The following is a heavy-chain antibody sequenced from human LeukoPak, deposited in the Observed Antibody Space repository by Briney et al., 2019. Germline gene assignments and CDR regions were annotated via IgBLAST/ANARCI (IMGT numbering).Heavy chain of an antibody. J-gene: IGHJ4*02. CDR1: GGSISSNS. CDR3: ARKEPATANFDY. D-gene: IGHD1-14*01. CDR2: IYISGST. Sequence: SETLSLTCTVSGGSISSNSGAWIRQPAGKGLEWIGRIYISGSTNYNPPLKSRVTISVDTSKNQFSLKLSSVTAADTAVYYCARKEPATANFDYWGQGTLVTVSS. V-gene: IGHV4-4*07.